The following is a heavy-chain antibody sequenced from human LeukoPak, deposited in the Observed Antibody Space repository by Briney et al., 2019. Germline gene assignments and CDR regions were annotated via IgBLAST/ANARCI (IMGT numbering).Heavy chain of an antibody. CDR1: GGPISTYY. D-gene: IGHD4-17*01. Sequence: SETLSLTCTVPGGPISTYYWSWIRQPAGKGLEWIGRIYTSGSTNYNPSLKSRVTMSVDTSKNQFSLKLSSVTAADTAVYYCARDSGHYGIGLWGQGTLVTVSS. J-gene: IGHJ4*02. CDR3: ARDSGHYGIGL. V-gene: IGHV4-4*07. CDR2: IYTSGST.